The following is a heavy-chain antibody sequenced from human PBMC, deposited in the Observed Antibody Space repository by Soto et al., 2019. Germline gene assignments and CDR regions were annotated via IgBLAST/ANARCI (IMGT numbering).Heavy chain of an antibody. J-gene: IGHJ6*02. CDR1: GLTVSTNY. V-gene: IGHV3-53*02. Sequence: EVQLVETGGGLIQPGGSLRLSCAASGLTVSTNYLSLVRQAPGKGLEWVSIIYSDGSTFYGGSLRGRFTISRDNSKNTLYHQMDSLRAEDTAVYYCARARDSTTGTRINTMDVWVQGTKVTVSS. CDR3: ARARDSTTGTRINTMDV. CDR2: IYSDGST. D-gene: IGHD4-4*01.